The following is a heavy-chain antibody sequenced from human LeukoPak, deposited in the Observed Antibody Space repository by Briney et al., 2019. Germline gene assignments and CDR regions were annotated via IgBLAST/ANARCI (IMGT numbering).Heavy chain of an antibody. CDR3: ARGDNWNGVGAFDV. J-gene: IGHJ3*01. V-gene: IGHV3-53*01. Sequence: GGSLRLSCEASGFTVSSTFMSWVRQAPGEGLEWVSALYSDGRTYYADSVRGRFTISRDNSKNTLYLQMNSLRAEDMAVYYCARGDNWNGVGAFDVWGQGTLVTVSS. CDR1: GFTVSSTF. D-gene: IGHD1-20*01. CDR2: LYSDGRT.